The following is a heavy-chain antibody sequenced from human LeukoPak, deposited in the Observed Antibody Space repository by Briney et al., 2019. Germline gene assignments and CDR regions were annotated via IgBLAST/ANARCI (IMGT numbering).Heavy chain of an antibody. CDR2: IYRSGDT. V-gene: IGHV3-53*01. Sequence: GGSLRLSCVASELPFNSDFMSWLRLAPGKGLEWVSIIYRSGDTYYAGSVKGRFTISRDNSKNTLYLQMNSLRVEDTAMYYCATTRGSSFDYWGQGTLVTVSS. CDR1: ELPFNSDF. D-gene: IGHD1-26*01. CDR3: ATTRGSSFDY. J-gene: IGHJ4*02.